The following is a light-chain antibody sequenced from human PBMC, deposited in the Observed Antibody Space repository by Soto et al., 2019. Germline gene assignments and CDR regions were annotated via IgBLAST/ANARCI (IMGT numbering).Light chain of an antibody. J-gene: IGKJ1*01. CDR2: GAS. V-gene: IGKV3D-15*01. CDR1: QSVSIN. CDR3: QQRGNRPPWT. Sequence: EIVMTQSPATLSVSPGERATLSCRASQSVSINLAWYQQKPGQAPRLLINGASTSATGIPARFSSSRSGTDFTLTISSLEPEDVAVYYCQQRGNRPPWTFGQGTKVDIK.